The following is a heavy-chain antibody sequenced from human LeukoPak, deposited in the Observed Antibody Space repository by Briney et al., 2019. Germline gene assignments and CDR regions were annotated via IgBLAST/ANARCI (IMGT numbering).Heavy chain of an antibody. V-gene: IGHV3-21*01. CDR3: ARDVGNYYYYYMDV. CDR2: ISGSSTYI. D-gene: IGHD1-1*01. CDR1: GFTFSSYS. J-gene: IGHJ6*03. Sequence: GGSLRLSCAASGFTFSSYSMNWVRQAPGKGLEWVSSISGSSTYIYYADSVKGRFTISRDNAKNSLYLQMNSLSAEDTAVYYCARDVGNYYYYYMDVWGKGTTVTVSS.